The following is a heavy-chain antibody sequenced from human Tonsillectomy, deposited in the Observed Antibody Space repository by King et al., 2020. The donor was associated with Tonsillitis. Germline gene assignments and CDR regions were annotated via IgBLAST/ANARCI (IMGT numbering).Heavy chain of an antibody. Sequence: VQLVESGGDLVQPGVSLRVSCAASGFTFSNHAMSWVRQAPGKGLEWVSSLSASGGTTYYADSVKGRFTISRDNSKNTLSFQMNSLRAEDTAVYYCARGSFGMDVWGRGTTVTVSS. CDR3: ARGSFGMDV. V-gene: IGHV3-23*04. CDR2: LSASGGTT. CDR1: GFTFSNHA. J-gene: IGHJ6*02.